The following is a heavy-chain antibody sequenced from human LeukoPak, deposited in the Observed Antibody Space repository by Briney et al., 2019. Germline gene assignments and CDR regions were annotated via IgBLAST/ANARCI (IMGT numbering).Heavy chain of an antibody. J-gene: IGHJ4*02. CDR2: ISYDGSNK. CDR3: ARGHYYDSSGYYLLEY. Sequence: GGSLRLSCAASGFTFSSYAMHWVRQAPGKGLEWVAVISYDGSNKHYADSVRGRFTISRDNSKNTLYLQMNSLRAEDAAVYYCARGHYYDSSGYYLLEYWGQGTLVTVSS. CDR1: GFTFSSYA. D-gene: IGHD3-22*01. V-gene: IGHV3-30-3*01.